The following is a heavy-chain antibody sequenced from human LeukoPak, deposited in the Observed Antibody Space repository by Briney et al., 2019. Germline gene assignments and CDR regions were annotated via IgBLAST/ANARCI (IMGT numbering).Heavy chain of an antibody. Sequence: GGSLRLSCAASGLTLSSHGMQWVRQTPGKGLEWVAFVRYDGSRKYYADSVKGRFTISRDNSRNTLYLHMNSLGVEDTALYYCVSDWGLDYWGQGTLIIVSS. CDR1: GLTLSSHG. V-gene: IGHV3-30*02. CDR3: VSDWGLDY. CDR2: VRYDGSRK. J-gene: IGHJ4*02. D-gene: IGHD3-16*01.